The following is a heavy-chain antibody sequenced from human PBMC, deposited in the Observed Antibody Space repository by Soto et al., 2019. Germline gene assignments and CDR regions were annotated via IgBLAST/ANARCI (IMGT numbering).Heavy chain of an antibody. CDR3: ARHSNHDAFDI. J-gene: IGHJ3*02. CDR2: IYYSGST. Sequence: XXTLSLPFTVSGGSISSYYWRWIRQPPGKGLEWIGCIYYSGSTNYNPSLKSRVTISVDTSKNQFSLKLSSVTAADTAVYYCARHSNHDAFDIWGQGTMVTVSS. V-gene: IGHV4-59*08. D-gene: IGHD4-4*01. CDR1: GGSISSYY.